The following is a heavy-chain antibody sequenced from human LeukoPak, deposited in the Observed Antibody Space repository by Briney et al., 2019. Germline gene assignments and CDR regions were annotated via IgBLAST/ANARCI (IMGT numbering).Heavy chain of an antibody. D-gene: IGHD3-22*01. CDR3: ARDESSRDDSGGYHY. Sequence: SETLSLTCTVSGDTINPYHWTWIRQTAGKGLEWIGRVHMSGSTNYNPALWSRVAISMDNSKNQFALKVNSVTAADTGVYYCARDESSRDDSGGYHYWGQGTLVTVSS. CDR1: GDTINPYH. V-gene: IGHV4-4*07. CDR2: VHMSGST. J-gene: IGHJ4*02.